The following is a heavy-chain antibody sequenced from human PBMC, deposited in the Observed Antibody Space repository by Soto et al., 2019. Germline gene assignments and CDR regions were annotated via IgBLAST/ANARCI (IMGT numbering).Heavy chain of an antibody. J-gene: IGHJ6*02. CDR3: AKGGSGNYLTYYYYYGMDV. Sequence: LRLSFAASGFSLSNNGMHWVRQAPGKGLEWVAVISYDGNNKYYADSVKGRFTISRDNSKNTVYLEMNNLRAEDTATYYCAKGGSGNYLTYYYYYGMDVWGQVPNFTVS. D-gene: IGHD3-22*01. V-gene: IGHV3-30*18. CDR2: ISYDGNNK. CDR1: GFSLSNNG.